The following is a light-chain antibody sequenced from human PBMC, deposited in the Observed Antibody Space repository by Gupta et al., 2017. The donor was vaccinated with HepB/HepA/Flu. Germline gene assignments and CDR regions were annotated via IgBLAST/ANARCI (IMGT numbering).Light chain of an antibody. Sequence: QSALTQPRSVSGSPGPPVTISCPGTSSDVDDYNYVSWYQQYPGKAPKLMIYDVNKRPSGVPDRFSGSRSVNTAALTISGLQAEDEAYYYCCSYSGTNVLFGGGTKLTVL. CDR1: SSDVDDYNY. CDR2: DVN. V-gene: IGLV2-11*01. CDR3: CSYSGTNVL. J-gene: IGLJ2*01.